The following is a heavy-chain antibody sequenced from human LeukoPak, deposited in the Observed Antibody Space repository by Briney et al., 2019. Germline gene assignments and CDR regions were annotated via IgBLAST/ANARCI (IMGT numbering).Heavy chain of an antibody. CDR1: EVTVTSNY. CDR2: IYPGGDI. Sequence: GGSLRLSCAASEVTVTSNYMSWVRQAPGKGLQWVSVIYPGGDIYYADSVKGRFIISRDNSKNTLSLQMNSLTADDTAVYYCVRGPCYYDDSGFHYGVFDIWGQGTVVTVSS. CDR3: VRGPCYYDDSGFHYGVFDI. D-gene: IGHD3-22*01. V-gene: IGHV3-53*01. J-gene: IGHJ3*02.